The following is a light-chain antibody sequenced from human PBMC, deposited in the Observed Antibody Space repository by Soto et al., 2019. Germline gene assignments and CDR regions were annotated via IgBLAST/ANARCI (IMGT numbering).Light chain of an antibody. CDR3: QQYNNWPLT. Sequence: EIVMTQSPATLSVSPGERATLSCRASQSITGNLTWYQQKPGQAPRLLIYDASTRATGIPARFSGGGSGTEFTLTISSLQSEDFAVYYCQQYNNWPLTFGGGTKVEIK. CDR1: QSITGN. CDR2: DAS. V-gene: IGKV3-15*01. J-gene: IGKJ4*01.